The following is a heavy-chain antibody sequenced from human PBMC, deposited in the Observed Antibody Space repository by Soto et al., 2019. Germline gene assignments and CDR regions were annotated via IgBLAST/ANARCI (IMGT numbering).Heavy chain of an antibody. V-gene: IGHV1-24*01. Sequence: ASVKVSCKVSGYTLTELSMHWVRQAPGKGLEWMGGFDPEDGETIYAQKFQGRVTMTEDTSTDTAYMELSSMRSEDTAVYYCATRWSYGDAFDIWGQGTMVTVSS. CDR3: ATRWSYGDAFDI. D-gene: IGHD1-26*01. CDR2: FDPEDGET. J-gene: IGHJ3*02. CDR1: GYTLTELS.